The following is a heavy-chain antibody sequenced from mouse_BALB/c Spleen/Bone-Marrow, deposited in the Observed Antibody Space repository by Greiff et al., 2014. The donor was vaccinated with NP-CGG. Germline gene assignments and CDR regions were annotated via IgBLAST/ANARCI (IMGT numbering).Heavy chain of an antibody. CDR3: ARQLAYAMDY. CDR2: ITKGGGST. CDR1: GFTFSDYY. V-gene: IGHV5-12*02. Sequence: EVKLQESGGGLVQPGGSLKLSCATSGFTFSDYYMYWVRQTPEKRLEWVAYITKGGGSTYYPDIVKGRFTISRDNAKNTLYLQMSRLKSEDTAMYYCARQLAYAMDYGGQGTSVTVSS. D-gene: IGHD4-1*01. J-gene: IGHJ4*01.